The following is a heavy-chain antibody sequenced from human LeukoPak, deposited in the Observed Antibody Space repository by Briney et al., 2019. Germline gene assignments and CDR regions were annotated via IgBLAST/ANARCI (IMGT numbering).Heavy chain of an antibody. CDR2: TYYRSKWYY. D-gene: IGHD1-26*01. V-gene: IGHV6-1*01. Sequence: SQTLSLTCAVSGDSVSSNTAAWNWIRQSPSRGLEWLGRTYYRSKWYYDYAASVKSRITINPDTSKNQFSLHLNSVTPEDTAVYFCARDSGSYQPNNWFDPWGQGTLVTVSS. J-gene: IGHJ5*02. CDR3: ARDSGSYQPNNWFDP. CDR1: GDSVSSNTAA.